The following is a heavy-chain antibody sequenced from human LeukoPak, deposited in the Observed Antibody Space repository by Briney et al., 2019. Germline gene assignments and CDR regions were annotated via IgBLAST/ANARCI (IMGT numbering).Heavy chain of an antibody. CDR2: IKQDGSEK. D-gene: IGHD6-19*01. J-gene: IGHJ5*02. V-gene: IGHV3-7*01. CDR1: GFTFSSYW. Sequence: PGGSLRLSCAASGFTFSSYWMSWVRQAPGKGLEWVANIKQDGSEKYYVDSVKGRFTISRDNSKNTLYLQMNSLRAEDTAVYYCAREDIAVAGTYFDPWGQGTLVTVSS. CDR3: AREDIAVAGTYFDP.